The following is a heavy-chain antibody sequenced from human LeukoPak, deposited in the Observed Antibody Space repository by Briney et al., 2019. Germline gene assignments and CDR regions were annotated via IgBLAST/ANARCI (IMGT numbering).Heavy chain of an antibody. CDR1: GFTFSSYA. Sequence: GRSLRLSCAASGFTFSSYAMHWVRQAPGKGLEWVAVISYDGSNKYYADSVKCRFTISRDNSKNTLYLQMNSLRAEGTAVYYCAREGYSSSWSFDYWGQGTLVTVSS. V-gene: IGHV3-30-3*01. CDR3: AREGYSSSWSFDY. J-gene: IGHJ4*02. D-gene: IGHD6-13*01. CDR2: ISYDGSNK.